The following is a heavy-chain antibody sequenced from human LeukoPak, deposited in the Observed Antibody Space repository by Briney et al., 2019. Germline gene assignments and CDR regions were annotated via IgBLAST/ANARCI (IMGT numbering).Heavy chain of an antibody. V-gene: IGHV4-39*07. Sequence: PSETLSLTCSVSGGSITKNGYYWGWIRQSPETGLEWIGSMHYSGITYYNPSLNSRVTISVDTSKNQFSLKLTSVTAADTAVYYCCGSGWFAGPFGYWGQGALVTVSS. CDR1: GGSITKNGYY. J-gene: IGHJ4*02. CDR3: CGSGWFAGPFGY. CDR2: MHYSGIT. D-gene: IGHD6-19*01.